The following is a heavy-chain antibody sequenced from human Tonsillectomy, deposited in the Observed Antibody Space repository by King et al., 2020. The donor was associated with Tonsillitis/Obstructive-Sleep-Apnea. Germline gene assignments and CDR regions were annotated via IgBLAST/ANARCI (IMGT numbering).Heavy chain of an antibody. CDR2: IYPGDSDT. CDR3: AGRAGGQNYGLDY. V-gene: IGHV5-51*03. CDR1: GYSFFSHW. J-gene: IGHJ4*02. D-gene: IGHD3-16*01. Sequence: VQLVESGAEVKKPGESLKISCQGSGYSFFSHWIVWVRQMPGKGLEWVGLIYPGDSDTRYSPSFQGQVTISADKSINTAYMQWSSLKAADTAIYYCAGRAGGQNYGLDYWGQGTLVTVSS.